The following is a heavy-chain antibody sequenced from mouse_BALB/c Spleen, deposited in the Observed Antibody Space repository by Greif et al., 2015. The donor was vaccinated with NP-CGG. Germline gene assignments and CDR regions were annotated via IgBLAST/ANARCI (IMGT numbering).Heavy chain of an antibody. CDR3: ARWGYDYDWFAY. CDR2: IYPGDGDT. CDR1: GYAFSSYW. D-gene: IGHD2-4*01. Sequence: VKLMESGAELVRPGSSVKISCKASGYAFSSYWMNWVKQRPGQGLEWIGQIYPGDGDTNYNGKFKGKATLTADKSSGTAYMQLSSLTSEDSAVYFCARWGYDYDWFAYWGQGTLVTVSA. V-gene: IGHV1-80*01. J-gene: IGHJ3*01.